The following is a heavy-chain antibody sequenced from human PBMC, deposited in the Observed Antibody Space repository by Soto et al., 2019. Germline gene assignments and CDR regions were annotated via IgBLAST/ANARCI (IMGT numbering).Heavy chain of an antibody. D-gene: IGHD3-3*01. CDR2: IYYSGST. J-gene: IGHJ6*02. Sequence: PSETLSLTCTVSGGSISSYYWSWIRQPPGKGLEWIGYIYYSGSTNYNPSLKSRVTISVDTSKNQFSLKLSSVTAADTAVYYCARDRTYYDFWSGYYYYGMDVWGQGTTVTVSS. CDR1: GGSISSYY. CDR3: ARDRTYYDFWSGYYYYGMDV. V-gene: IGHV4-59*01.